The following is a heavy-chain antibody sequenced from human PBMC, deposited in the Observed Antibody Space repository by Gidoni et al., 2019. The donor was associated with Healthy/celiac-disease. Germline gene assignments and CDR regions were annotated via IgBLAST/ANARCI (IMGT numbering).Heavy chain of an antibody. CDR2: ISYDGSNK. CDR3: AREGRDIVVVPAAIRNYYYYYMDV. J-gene: IGHJ6*03. CDR1: GFTFSSYA. V-gene: IGHV3-30*04. Sequence: QVQLVESGGGVVQPGRSLRLSCAASGFTFSSYAMHWVRQAPGKGLEWVAVISYDGSNKYYADSVKGRFTISRDNSKNTLYLQMNSLRAEDTAVYYCAREGRDIVVVPAAIRNYYYYYMDVWGKGTTVTVSS. D-gene: IGHD2-2*02.